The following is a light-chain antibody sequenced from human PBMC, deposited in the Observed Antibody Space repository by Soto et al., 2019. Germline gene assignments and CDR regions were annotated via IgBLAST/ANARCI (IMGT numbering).Light chain of an antibody. J-gene: IGKJ3*01. Sequence: VNTKSPLSLPVTPGEPASISCSSSQNRLHSNGYNYLNWYLQEPGQSPQLLIYLGSNRASGVPDRFSGSGSGADFTLKISRVEAEDVGVYYCMQGQQIPYTFGPGTKVDI. CDR2: LGS. CDR1: QNRLHSNGYNY. CDR3: MQGQQIPYT. V-gene: IGKV2-28*01.